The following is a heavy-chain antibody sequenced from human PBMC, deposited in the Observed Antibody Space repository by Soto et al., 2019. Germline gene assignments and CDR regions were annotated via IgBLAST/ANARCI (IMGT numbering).Heavy chain of an antibody. CDR1: GFAFSSYG. Sequence: QVQLVESGGGVVQPGRSLRLSCAASGFAFSSYGMHWVRQAPGKGLEWVAVIWYDGSNKYYADSVKGRFTISRDNSKNTLYLQMNSLRAEDMAVYYCARAMPGHDFWSGYWYYYYYGMDVWGQGTTVTVSS. D-gene: IGHD3-3*01. CDR2: IWYDGSNK. CDR3: ARAMPGHDFWSGYWYYYYYGMDV. J-gene: IGHJ6*02. V-gene: IGHV3-33*01.